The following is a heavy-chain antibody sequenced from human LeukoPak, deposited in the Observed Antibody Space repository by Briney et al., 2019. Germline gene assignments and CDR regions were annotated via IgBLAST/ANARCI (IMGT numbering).Heavy chain of an antibody. Sequence: GSLRLSCAASGFTFSSYSMNWVRQAPGKGLEWVSSISSSSSYIYYADSVKGRFTISRDNAKNSLYLQMNSLRAEDMALYYCAKDIQRRSIAARVGAFDIWGQGTMVTVSS. V-gene: IGHV3-21*04. CDR1: GFTFSSYS. D-gene: IGHD6-6*01. J-gene: IGHJ3*02. CDR3: AKDIQRRSIAARVGAFDI. CDR2: ISSSSSYI.